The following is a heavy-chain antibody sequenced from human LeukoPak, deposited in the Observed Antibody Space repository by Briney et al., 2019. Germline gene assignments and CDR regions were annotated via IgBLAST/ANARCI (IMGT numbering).Heavy chain of an antibody. CDR1: GFAFSNYG. CDR2: LQFDGSVE. J-gene: IGHJ4*02. CDR3: AKEPSH. V-gene: IGHV3-30*02. Sequence: GGSLRLSCVASGFAFSNYGIHWVRQAPGKGLEWVTFLQFDGSVEFYSDSVKGRFTISRDNSKNTLYLQMNSLRAEDTAVYYGAKEPSHWGQGTLVTVSS.